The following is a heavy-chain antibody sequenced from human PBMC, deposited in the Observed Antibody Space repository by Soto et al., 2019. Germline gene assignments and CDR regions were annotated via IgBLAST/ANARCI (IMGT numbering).Heavy chain of an antibody. CDR3: ARVFRAQWPVLRGQDPYDVLLDYYYGLDV. CDR1: GFTFSSYS. Sequence: GGSLRLSCAASGFTFSSYSMNWVRQAPGKGLEWVSSISSSSSYIYYADSVKGRFTISRDNAKNSLYLQMNSLRAEDTAVYYCARVFRAQWPVLRGQDPYDVLLDYYYGLDVWGPGTTDTVSS. CDR2: ISSSSSYI. D-gene: IGHD6-19*01. J-gene: IGHJ6*02. V-gene: IGHV3-21*01.